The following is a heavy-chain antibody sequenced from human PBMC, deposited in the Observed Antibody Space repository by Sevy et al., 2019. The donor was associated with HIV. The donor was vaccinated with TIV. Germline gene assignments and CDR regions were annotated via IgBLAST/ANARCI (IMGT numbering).Heavy chain of an antibody. J-gene: IGHJ4*02. D-gene: IGHD2-15*01. Sequence: GGSLRLSCAASGFTFGDYAMHWVRQAPGKGLEWVSGISWNSGSIGYADSVKGRFTISRDNAKNSLYLQMNSVRAEDTAVYYCARDLFSGGNAVYGYWGQGTLVTVSS. CDR3: ARDLFSGGNAVYGY. CDR1: GFTFGDYA. V-gene: IGHV3-9*01. CDR2: ISWNSGSI.